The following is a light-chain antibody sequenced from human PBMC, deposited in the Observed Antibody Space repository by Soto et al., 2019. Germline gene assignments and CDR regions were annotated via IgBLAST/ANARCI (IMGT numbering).Light chain of an antibody. CDR1: QSLGTTD. J-gene: IGKJ5*01. Sequence: PGKRATLSCRASQSLGTTDLVWYQQRSGQPPRLVIDGTFSTASGIPARFSGGGSGTDFTLTISRLEPEDSSVYYCQQYGSLPYTFGRGTRLEIQ. CDR2: GTF. CDR3: QQYGSLPYT. V-gene: IGKV3-20*01.